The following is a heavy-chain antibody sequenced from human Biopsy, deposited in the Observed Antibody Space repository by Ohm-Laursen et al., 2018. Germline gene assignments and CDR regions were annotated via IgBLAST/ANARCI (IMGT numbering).Heavy chain of an antibody. J-gene: IGHJ4*02. CDR2: ISDGGGST. CDR3: ARSVGIMAAPIDY. CDR1: GFTFNTYA. D-gene: IGHD3-16*01. V-gene: IGHV3-23*01. Sequence: GSLRLSCAASGFTFNTYAMTWVRQAPGKGLEWVSGISDGGGSTYYADSVKGRFTISRDNAKNSLFLHMNSLRVEDTAVYYCARSVGIMAAPIDYWGQGTLVTVSS.